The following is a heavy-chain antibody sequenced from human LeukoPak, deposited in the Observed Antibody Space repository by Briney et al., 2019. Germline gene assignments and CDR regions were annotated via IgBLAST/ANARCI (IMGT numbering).Heavy chain of an antibody. CDR1: GYTFTNYG. Sequence: ASVKVSCKASGYTFTNYGISWVRQAPGQGLEWMGWISGDNANTNYARKVQGRVTMTTDTSTSTAYVELRSLRSDDTAIYYCARHLRVGATVLSSFNFWGQGTLVTVSS. V-gene: IGHV1-18*01. J-gene: IGHJ4*02. D-gene: IGHD1-26*01. CDR3: ARHLRVGATVLSSFNF. CDR2: ISGDNANT.